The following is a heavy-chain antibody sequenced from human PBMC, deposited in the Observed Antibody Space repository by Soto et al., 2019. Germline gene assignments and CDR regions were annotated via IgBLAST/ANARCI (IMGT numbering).Heavy chain of an antibody. CDR2: IVGSTK. J-gene: IGHJ6*03. D-gene: IGHD2-2*01. V-gene: IGHV3-11*01. CDR3: ARGRGYCSGSSCYLGYYYYMDV. Sequence: QVQLVESGGGLVKPGGSLRLSWAASGFILSDSYMSWIRQAPGKGLEWVSYIVGSTKYYADSVKGRFTISRDNAKNSLYLQMNSLRAEDTAVYYCARGRGYCSGSSCYLGYYYYMDVWGKGTTVTVSS. CDR1: GFILSDSY.